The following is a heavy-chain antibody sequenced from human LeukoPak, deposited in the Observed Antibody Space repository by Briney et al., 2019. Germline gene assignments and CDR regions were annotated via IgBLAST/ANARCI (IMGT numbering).Heavy chain of an antibody. CDR2: ISSSGSTT. CDR1: GFTFSSYE. J-gene: IGHJ4*02. CDR3: AQNDILTGYYEPYYFDY. V-gene: IGHV3-48*03. D-gene: IGHD3-9*01. Sequence: GGSLRLSCAASGFTFSSYEMNWVRQAPGKGLEWVSYISSSGSTTYYADSVKGRFTISRDNSKNTLYLQMNSLRAEDTAVYYCAQNDILTGYYEPYYFDYWGQGTLVTVSS.